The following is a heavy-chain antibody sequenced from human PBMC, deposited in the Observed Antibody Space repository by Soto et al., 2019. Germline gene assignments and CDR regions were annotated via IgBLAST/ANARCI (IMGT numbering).Heavy chain of an antibody. J-gene: IGHJ6*02. D-gene: IGHD3-10*01. CDR2: ISGSGGST. CDR3: AKVRAMVRGVTLSRYYYYGMDV. Sequence: GGSLRLSCAASGFTFSSYAMSWVRQAPGKGLEWVSAISGSGGSTYYADSVRGRFTISRDNSKNTLYLQMNSLRAEDTAVYYCAKVRAMVRGVTLSRYYYYGMDVWGQGTTVTVSS. CDR1: GFTFSSYA. V-gene: IGHV3-23*01.